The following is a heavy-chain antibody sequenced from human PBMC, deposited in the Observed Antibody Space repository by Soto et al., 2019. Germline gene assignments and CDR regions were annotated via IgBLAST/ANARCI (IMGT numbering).Heavy chain of an antibody. D-gene: IGHD3-16*02. CDR3: ARDPYYDYVWGSYRVFDY. J-gene: IGHJ4*02. CDR1: GFTFSSYS. CDR2: ISSSSSTI. V-gene: IGHV3-48*02. Sequence: GGSLRLSCAASGFTFSSYSMNWVRQAPGKGLEWVSYISSSSSTIYYADSVKGRFTISRDNAKDSLYLQMNSLRDEDTAVYYCARDPYYDYVWGSYRVFDYWGQGTLVTVSS.